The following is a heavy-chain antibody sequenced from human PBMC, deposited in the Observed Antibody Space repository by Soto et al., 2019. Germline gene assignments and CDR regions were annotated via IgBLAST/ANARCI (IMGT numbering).Heavy chain of an antibody. Sequence: QVQLVQSGAEVKKPGSSVKVSCKASGGTFSSYAISWVRQAPGQGLEWMGGIIPIFGTANYAQKFQGRVTITADESTSTAYMELSSLRSEDMAVYYCASRLYCSSTSCYGDSGYYYGMDVWGQGTTVTVSS. CDR3: ASRLYCSSTSCYGDSGYYYGMDV. J-gene: IGHJ6*02. CDR1: GGTFSSYA. D-gene: IGHD2-2*01. CDR2: IIPIFGTA. V-gene: IGHV1-69*01.